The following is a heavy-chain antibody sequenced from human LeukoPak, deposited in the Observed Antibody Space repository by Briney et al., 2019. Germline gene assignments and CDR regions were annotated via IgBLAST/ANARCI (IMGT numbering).Heavy chain of an antibody. Sequence: SETLSLTCTVSAGSVSNGDCYWSWLRQPPGKALEWIGFVYYTGTTYYTPSLEGRATISIDTSKNQFSVKLTSVTAADTAVYYCARSQSYYGSGDYWSPGTLVTVSS. CDR3: ARSQSYYGSGDY. V-gene: IGHV4-61*08. J-gene: IGHJ4*02. D-gene: IGHD3-10*01. CDR1: AGSVSNGDCY. CDR2: VYYTGTT.